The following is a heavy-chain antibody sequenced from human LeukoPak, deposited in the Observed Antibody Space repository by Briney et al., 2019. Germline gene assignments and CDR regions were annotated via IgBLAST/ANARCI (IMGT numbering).Heavy chain of an antibody. CDR1: GFTFSHYE. J-gene: IGHJ3*02. V-gene: IGHV3-48*03. D-gene: IGHD6-13*01. CDR3: AREYSSSWYEYAFDI. Sequence: AGGSLRLSCAASGFTFSHYEMNWVRQAPGKGLEWISYIRFVDSSKSYADSVKGRFTISRDNAENSLYLQMNSLRAEDTAVYYCAREYSSSWYEYAFDIWGQGTMVTVSS. CDR2: IRFVDSSK.